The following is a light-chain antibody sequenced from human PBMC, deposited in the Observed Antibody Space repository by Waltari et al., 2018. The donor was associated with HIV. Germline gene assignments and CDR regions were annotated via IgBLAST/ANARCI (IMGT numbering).Light chain of an antibody. CDR3: QSYDSSLSAYVV. V-gene: IGLV1-40*01. Sequence: QSVLTQPPSVSGAPGQRVTISCTGTSSNIAAGYAVHWYQQLPGTAPKLLIYANIHRPSGVPDRFSVSKSATSASLAITGLQAEDEADYFCQSYDSSLSAYVVFGGGTKLTVL. CDR1: SSNIAAGYA. CDR2: ANI. J-gene: IGLJ2*01.